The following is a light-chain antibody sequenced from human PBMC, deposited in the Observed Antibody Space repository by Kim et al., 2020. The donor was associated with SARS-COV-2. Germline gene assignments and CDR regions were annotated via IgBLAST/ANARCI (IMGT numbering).Light chain of an antibody. CDR2: GTS. Sequence: PGEEAALSCWAASSIVSSYLAWYQQKPGRAPRLLIYGTSSRATGIPARFSGSGSGTDFTLTISRLESEDFAVYYCQQYSSSPGFTFGQGTRLEIK. V-gene: IGKV3-20*01. CDR3: QQYSSSPGFT. J-gene: IGKJ5*01. CDR1: SSIVSSY.